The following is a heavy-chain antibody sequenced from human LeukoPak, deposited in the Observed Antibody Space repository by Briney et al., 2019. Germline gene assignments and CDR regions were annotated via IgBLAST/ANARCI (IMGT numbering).Heavy chain of an antibody. D-gene: IGHD6-13*01. CDR3: ARVRSYSLFQD. Sequence: PGGSLRLSCAASGFTFSSYAMSWVRQPPGKGLEWIASMSESGSTYYNSSLKSRVSISVDSAKNQFSLKLRSVTAVDTAVYYCARVRSYSLFQDWGQGTLVTVSS. V-gene: IGHV4-38-2*01. CDR1: GFTFSSYA. CDR2: MSESGST. J-gene: IGHJ1*01.